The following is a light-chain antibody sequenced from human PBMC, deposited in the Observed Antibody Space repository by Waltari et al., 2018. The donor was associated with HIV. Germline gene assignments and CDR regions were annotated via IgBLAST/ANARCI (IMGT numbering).Light chain of an antibody. CDR2: TAS. V-gene: IGKV1-12*01. CDR1: QDINIY. Sequence: DIQMTQSPSSVSASVGVRVTITCRASQDINIYLAWYQQKPGKAPNLLMYTASSLERGVPSRFRGSGSGTEFTLTITNLQPEDIANYFCQQTSSLPLTFGGGTKVEIK. J-gene: IGKJ4*01. CDR3: QQTSSLPLT.